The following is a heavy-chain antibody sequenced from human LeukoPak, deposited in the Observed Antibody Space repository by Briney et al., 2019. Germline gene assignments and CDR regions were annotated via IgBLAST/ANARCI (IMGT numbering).Heavy chain of an antibody. J-gene: IGHJ4*02. V-gene: IGHV4-59*01. CDR1: GDSTNTYF. CDR2: FYYTGTT. Sequence: SETLSLTCTISGDSTNTYFWSWIRQPPGKGLEWIGYFYYTGTTNYNPSLKSRVTISVDTSKNQFSLKVNSVTAADTGVYYCASKSTDHGELRFDYWGQGTLVTVSS. CDR3: ASKSTDHGELRFDY. D-gene: IGHD4-17*01.